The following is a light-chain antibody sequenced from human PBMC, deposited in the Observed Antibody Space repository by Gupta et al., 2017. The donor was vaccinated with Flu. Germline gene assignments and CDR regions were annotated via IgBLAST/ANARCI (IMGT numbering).Light chain of an antibody. V-gene: IGKV1-12*02. CDR1: QGISSW. CDR2: AES. J-gene: IGKJ4*01. CDR3: QQANSFSSLT. Sequence: DIHLTHSPSSVPASVGDRVTISCRASQGISSWLGWYQQKQGKAPKLLIYAESSCQSGVPSRLSRSGGGRDVTLTNSSRQPEDFAPYYCQQANSFSSLTFGGGTKVEIK.